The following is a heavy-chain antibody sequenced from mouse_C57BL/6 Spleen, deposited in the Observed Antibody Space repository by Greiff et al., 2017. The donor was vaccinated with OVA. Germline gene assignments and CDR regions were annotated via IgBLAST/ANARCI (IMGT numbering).Heavy chain of an antibody. CDR2: IDPENGDT. D-gene: IGHD1-1*01. CDR1: GFNIIDDY. CDR3: TPAYYYGSSSAWFAY. J-gene: IGHJ3*01. Sequence: EVQLQQSGAELVRPGASVKLSCTASGFNIIDDYMHWVKQRPEQGLEWIGWIDPENGDTEYASKFQGKATITADTSSNTAYLQLSSLTSEDTAVYYCTPAYYYGSSSAWFAYWGQGTLVTVSA. V-gene: IGHV14-4*01.